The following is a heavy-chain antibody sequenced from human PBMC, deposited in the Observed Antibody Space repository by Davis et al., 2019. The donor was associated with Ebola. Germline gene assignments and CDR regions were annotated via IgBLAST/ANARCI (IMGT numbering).Heavy chain of an antibody. CDR2: ISYDGSNK. V-gene: IGHV3-30*18. D-gene: IGHD5-18*01. CDR3: AKSRGYSYGYGGMDV. CDR1: GFTFSSYG. J-gene: IGHJ6*02. Sequence: GGSLRLSCAASGFTFSSYGMHWVRQAPGKGLEWVAVISYDGSNKYYADSVKGRFTISRDNSKNTLYLQMNSLRAEDTAVYYCAKSRGYSYGYGGMDVWGQGTTVTVSS.